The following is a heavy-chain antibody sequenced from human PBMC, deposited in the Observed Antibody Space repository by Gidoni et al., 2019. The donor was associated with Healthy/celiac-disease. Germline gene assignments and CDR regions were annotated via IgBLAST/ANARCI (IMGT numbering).Heavy chain of an antibody. CDR2: MKPNRGNT. CDR1: GSTFPSYD. D-gene: IGHD2-21*01. CDR3: VKLYSIYDV. J-gene: IGHJ6*02. V-gene: IGHV1-8*01. Sequence: QVQLVQSGAEVKKPGASGKVSCKASGSTFPSYDINWVRQATGPGLEWMGWMKPNRGNTGYAQKFQGRVTMTRNTSISTAYMELSSLRSEDTAVYYCVKLYSIYDVWGQGTTVTVSS.